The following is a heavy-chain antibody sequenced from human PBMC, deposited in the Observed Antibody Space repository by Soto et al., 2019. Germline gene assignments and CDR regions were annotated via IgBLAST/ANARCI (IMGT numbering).Heavy chain of an antibody. CDR1: GGSINSGSYY. J-gene: IGHJ6*03. CDR3: GRGRLLGSYYMDV. Sequence: TETLSLTCIVSGGSINSGSYYWGWIRQSPGKELEWIERIYYSGRTLNNPSLRCRVTMSVDTSKNQFSLKLNSVTTADTGVYYCGRGRLLGSYYMDVAGKGTTVTV. V-gene: IGHV4-39*01. CDR2: IYYSGRT.